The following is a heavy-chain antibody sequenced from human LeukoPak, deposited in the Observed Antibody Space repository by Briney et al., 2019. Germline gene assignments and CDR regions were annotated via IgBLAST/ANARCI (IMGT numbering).Heavy chain of an antibody. CDR2: ISYDGSNK. J-gene: IGHJ3*02. V-gene: IGHV3-30*04. D-gene: IGHD6-19*01. Sequence: PGRSLRLSCAASGFTFSSYAMHWVRQAPGKGLEWVAFISYDGSNKYYADSVKGRFTISRDNAKNSLYLQMNSLRAEDTALYYCARAGYSSGWFGAFDIWGQGTMVTVSS. CDR1: GFTFSSYA. CDR3: ARAGYSSGWFGAFDI.